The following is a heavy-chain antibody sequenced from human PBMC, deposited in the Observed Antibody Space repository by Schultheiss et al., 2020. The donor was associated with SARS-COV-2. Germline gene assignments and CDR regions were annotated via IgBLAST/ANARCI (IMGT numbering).Heavy chain of an antibody. V-gene: IGHV4-31*03. J-gene: IGHJ4*02. Sequence: SQTLSLTCTVSGGSISSGGYYWSWIRQHPGKGLEWIGYIYYSGSTYYNPSIKSRVTISVDTSKNQFSLKLSSVTAADTAVYYCARAHSVVVAATHFDYWGQGTLDTVSS. CDR1: GGSISSGGYY. CDR2: IYYSGST. CDR3: ARAHSVVVAATHFDY. D-gene: IGHD2-15*01.